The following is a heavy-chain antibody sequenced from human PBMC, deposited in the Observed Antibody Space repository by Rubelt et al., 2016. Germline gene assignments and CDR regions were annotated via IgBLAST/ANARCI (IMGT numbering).Heavy chain of an antibody. J-gene: IGHJ6*02. CDR1: GFTFSSHA. D-gene: IGHD2-2*01. V-gene: IGHV3-30*04. Sequence: VHLVESGGGLVQPGGSLRLSCAASGFTFSSHAMHWVRQAPGKGLEWVAVIVHDGSSKYYADTVKGRLTVSRDNSKKKVNLQMNSLGFEDTAVFYCVRDRRGYYYYYGMDVWGQGTTVIVSS. CDR3: VRDRRGYYYYYGMDV. CDR2: IVHDGSSK.